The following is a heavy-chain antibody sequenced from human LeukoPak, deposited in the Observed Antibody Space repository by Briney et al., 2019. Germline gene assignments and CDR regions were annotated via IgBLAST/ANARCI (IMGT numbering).Heavy chain of an antibody. Sequence: GGSLRLSCAASGFTFDSYAMTWVRQAPGKGLEGVSTVTASGAGTYFADSVKGRFTISRDNSKNTLYLQMNSLRAEDTAVYYCANNGGVAVAGSFDNWGQGTLVTVSS. CDR2: VTASGAGT. J-gene: IGHJ4*02. D-gene: IGHD6-19*01. V-gene: IGHV3-23*01. CDR1: GFTFDSYA. CDR3: ANNGGVAVAGSFDN.